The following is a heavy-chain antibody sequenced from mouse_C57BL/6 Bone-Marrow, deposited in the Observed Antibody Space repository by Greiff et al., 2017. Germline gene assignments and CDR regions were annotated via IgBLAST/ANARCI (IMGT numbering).Heavy chain of an antibody. CDR1: GFTFSDYY. J-gene: IGHJ2*01. Sequence: EVKLMESEGGLVQPGSSMKLSCTASGFTFSDYYMAWVRQVPEKGLEWVANINYDGSSTYYLDSLKSRFIISRDNAKNILYLQMSSLKSEDTATYYCARDYDGYYDYFDYWGQGTTLTVSS. CDR2: INYDGSST. V-gene: IGHV5-16*01. D-gene: IGHD2-3*01. CDR3: ARDYDGYYDYFDY.